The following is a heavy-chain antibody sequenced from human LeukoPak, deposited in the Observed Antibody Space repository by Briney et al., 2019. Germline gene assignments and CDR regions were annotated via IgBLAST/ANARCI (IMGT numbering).Heavy chain of an antibody. J-gene: IGHJ4*02. CDR1: GYTFTSYD. D-gene: IGHD2-15*01. V-gene: IGHV1-8*01. CDR2: MNPNSGNT. Sequence: ASVKVSCKASGYTFTSYDINWVRQAPGQGLEWMGWMNPNSGNTGYAQKFQGRVTMTRNTSISTAYMELSSLRSEDTAVYYCARARDCSGGSCRDYWGQGTLVTVSS. CDR3: ARARDCSGGSCRDY.